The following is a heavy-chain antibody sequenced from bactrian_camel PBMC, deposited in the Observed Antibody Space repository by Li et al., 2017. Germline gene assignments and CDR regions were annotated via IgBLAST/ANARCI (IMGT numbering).Heavy chain of an antibody. J-gene: IGHJ4*01. Sequence: HVQLVESGGGSVQVGGSLRLSCAASGNNHCRHDMSWYRQAPGKEREFVSSITTDGTATYIDSVKGRFAISKDKAKDTVFLQMNSLEPEDTGMYYCKTSADWAAAAGHCNHWGQGTQVTVS. CDR1: GNNHCRHD. CDR3: KTSADWAAAAGHCNH. CDR2: ITTDGTA. V-gene: IGHV3S53*01. D-gene: IGHD6*01.